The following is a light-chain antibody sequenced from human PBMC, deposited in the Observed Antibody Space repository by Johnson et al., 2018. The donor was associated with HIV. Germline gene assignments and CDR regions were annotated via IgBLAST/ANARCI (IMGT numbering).Light chain of an antibody. CDR2: DNN. J-gene: IGLJ1*01. CDR3: GTWDSSLGAYV. Sequence: QSVLTQPPSVSAAPGQKVTISCSGSSSNIGRNYVSWYQQLPGTAPKLLIFDNNKRPSGIPDRFSASKSGTSATLGITGLQTGDEADYYCGTWDSSLGAYVFRSGTKVTVL. V-gene: IGLV1-51*01. CDR1: SSNIGRNY.